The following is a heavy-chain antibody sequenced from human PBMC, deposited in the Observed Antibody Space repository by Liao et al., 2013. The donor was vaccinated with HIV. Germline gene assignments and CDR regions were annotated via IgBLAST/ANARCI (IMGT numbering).Heavy chain of an antibody. CDR3: ARCGDYRGSANGFDV. J-gene: IGHJ3*01. CDR2: IYHNGKT. Sequence: QVRLQESGPGLLKPSETLSLSCTVSGGSISGHYWTWIRQSPGKGLQWIGFIYHNGKTNYNPSFASRVTISVDTSENQFSLKLTDVTAADTAVYYCARCGDYRGSANGFDVWGQGTMVTVSS. V-gene: IGHV4-59*11. CDR1: GGSISGHY. D-gene: IGHD4-17*01.